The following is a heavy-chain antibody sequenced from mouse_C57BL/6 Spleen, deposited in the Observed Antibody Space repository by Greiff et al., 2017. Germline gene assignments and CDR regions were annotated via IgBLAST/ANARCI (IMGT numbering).Heavy chain of an antibody. J-gene: IGHJ1*03. CDR2: ISDGGSYT. CDR1: GFTFSSYA. V-gene: IGHV5-4*03. CDR3: ATYYGSRYFDV. Sequence: EVKVVESGGGLVKPGGSLKLSCAASGFTFSSYAMSWVRQTPEKRLEWVATISDGGSYTYYPDNVKGRFTISRDNAKNNLYLQMSHLKSEDTAMYYCATYYGSRYFDVWGTGTTVTVSS. D-gene: IGHD1-1*01.